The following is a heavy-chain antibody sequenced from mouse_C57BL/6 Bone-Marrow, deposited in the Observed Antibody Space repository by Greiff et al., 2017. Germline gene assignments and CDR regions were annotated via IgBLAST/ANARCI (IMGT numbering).Heavy chain of an antibody. CDR1: GFTFSDYY. V-gene: IGHV5-12*01. CDR2: ISNGGGST. J-gene: IGHJ1*03. Sequence: EVKLVESGGGLVRPGGSLKLSCAASGFTFSDYYMYWVRQTPEKRLEWVAYISNGGGSTYYPDTVKGRFTISRDNAKNTLYLQMSRLKSEDTAMYYCARLDYYYGSFWYFDVWGTGTTVTVSS. D-gene: IGHD1-1*01. CDR3: ARLDYYYGSFWYFDV.